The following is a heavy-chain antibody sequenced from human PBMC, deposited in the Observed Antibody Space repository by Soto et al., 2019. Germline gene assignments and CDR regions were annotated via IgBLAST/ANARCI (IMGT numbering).Heavy chain of an antibody. CDR1: GGSISSGDYY. D-gene: IGHD3-3*01. J-gene: IGHJ4*02. Sequence: SETLSLTCTVSGGSISSGDYYWSWIRQPPGKGLEWIGYIYYSGRAYYNPSLKSRVTISVNTSNNQFSLKLSSVTAADTAVYYCARAYYDFWSGSNIRGPCFDYWGQGTLVTVSS. V-gene: IGHV4-30-4*01. CDR2: IYYSGRA. CDR3: ARAYYDFWSGSNIRGPCFDY.